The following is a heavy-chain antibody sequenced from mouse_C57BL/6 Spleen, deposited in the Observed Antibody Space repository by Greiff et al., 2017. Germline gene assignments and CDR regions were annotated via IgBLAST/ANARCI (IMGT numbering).Heavy chain of an antibody. V-gene: IGHV14-4*01. Sequence: EVHLVESGAELVRPGASVKLSCTASGFNIKDDYMHWVKQRPEQGLEWIGWIDPENGDTEYASKFQGKATITADTSSNTAYLQLSSLTSEDTAVYYCTQISQTFAYWGQGTLVTVSA. D-gene: IGHD3-2*02. J-gene: IGHJ3*01. CDR2: IDPENGDT. CDR1: GFNIKDDY. CDR3: TQISQTFAY.